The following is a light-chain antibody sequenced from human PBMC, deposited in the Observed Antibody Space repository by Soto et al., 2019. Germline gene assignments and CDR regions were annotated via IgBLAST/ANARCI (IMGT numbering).Light chain of an antibody. CDR2: LNSDGSH. CDR3: QTWVTGIYV. Sequence: QSVLTKSPSASASLGASVKLTCTLSSGHSSYAIAWHQQQPEKGPRYLMKLNSDGSHSKGDGIPDRFSGSSSGAERYLTISSLQSEDEADYYCQTWVTGIYVFGTGTKLTVL. CDR1: SGHSSYA. V-gene: IGLV4-69*01. J-gene: IGLJ1*01.